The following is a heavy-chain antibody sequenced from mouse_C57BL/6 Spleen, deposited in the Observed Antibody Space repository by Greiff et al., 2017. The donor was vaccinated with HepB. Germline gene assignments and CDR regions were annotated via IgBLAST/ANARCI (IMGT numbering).Heavy chain of an antibody. CDR2: INPSTGGT. CDR1: GYSFTGYY. J-gene: IGHJ2*01. Sequence: EVQLQQSGPELVKPGASVKISCKASGYSFTGYYMNWVKQSPEKSLEWIGEINPSTGGTTYNQKFKAKATLTVDKSSSTAYMQLKSLTSEDSAVYYCARGTTGVAYYFDYWGQGTTLTVSS. D-gene: IGHD1-1*01. V-gene: IGHV1-42*01. CDR3: ARGTTGVAYYFDY.